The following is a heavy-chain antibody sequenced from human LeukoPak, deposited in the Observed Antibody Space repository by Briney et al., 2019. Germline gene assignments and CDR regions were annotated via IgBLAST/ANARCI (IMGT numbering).Heavy chain of an antibody. D-gene: IGHD5-24*01. CDR1: GFPFSSYW. Sequence: GGSLRLSCVAFGFPFSSYWMTWVRQAPGKGLEWVANIKQDGSKKSYVDSVKGRFTIARDNAKNSLYLQMNSLRAEDTAIYYCTRVGYIDEGIDYWGQGTLVTVSS. CDR3: TRVGYIDEGIDY. V-gene: IGHV3-7*04. J-gene: IGHJ4*02. CDR2: IKQDGSKK.